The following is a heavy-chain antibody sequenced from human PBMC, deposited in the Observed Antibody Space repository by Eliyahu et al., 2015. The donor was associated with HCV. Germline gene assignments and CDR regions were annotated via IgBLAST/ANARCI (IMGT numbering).Heavy chain of an antibody. CDR3: ARVYGSGGY. V-gene: IGHV3-21*01. CDR2: ISSSSSYI. J-gene: IGHJ4*02. Sequence: EVQLVESGXGLVKPGGSLXLSXAVPGFTFXSYSMNWVRQAPGKGLXWVSSISSSSSYIXYADSVKGRFTISRDNAKNSLYLQMNSLRAEDTAVYYCARVYGSGGYWGQGTLVTVSS. D-gene: IGHD3-10*01. CDR1: GFTFXSYS.